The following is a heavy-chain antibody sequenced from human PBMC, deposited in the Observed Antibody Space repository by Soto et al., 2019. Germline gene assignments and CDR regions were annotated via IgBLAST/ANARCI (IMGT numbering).Heavy chain of an antibody. J-gene: IGHJ4*02. CDR1: GGTFSSYT. CDR2: IIPIIGIA. V-gene: IGHV1-69*04. D-gene: IGHD3-10*01. CDR3: ARDVSSGSH. Sequence: SVKVSCKASGGTFSSYTMSCVRQAPGQGLEWMGRIIPIIGIANYEKKFQGRVTITADKYTRKEYMELSRMRSEETAVYYCARDVSSGSHWGQGTLVTVSS.